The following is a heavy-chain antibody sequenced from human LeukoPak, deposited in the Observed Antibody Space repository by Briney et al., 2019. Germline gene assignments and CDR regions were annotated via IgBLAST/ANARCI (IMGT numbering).Heavy chain of an antibody. J-gene: IGHJ4*02. Sequence: SETLSLTCTVSGGSISSYYWSWIRQPPGKGLEWIGYIYYSGSTNYNPSLKSRVTISVDTSKNQFSLKLSSVTAADTAVYYCARGGPYYYDSSGYPLGVWGQGTLVTVSS. CDR2: IYYSGST. D-gene: IGHD3-22*01. CDR3: ARGGPYYYDSSGYPLGV. CDR1: GGSISSYY. V-gene: IGHV4-59*01.